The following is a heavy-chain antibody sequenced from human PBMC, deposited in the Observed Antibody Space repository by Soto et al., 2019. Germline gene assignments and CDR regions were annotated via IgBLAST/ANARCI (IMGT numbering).Heavy chain of an antibody. V-gene: IGHV4-39*01. J-gene: IGHJ4*02. CDR1: GGSISSSSYY. Sequence: TSETLSLTCTVSGGSISSSSYYWGWIRQPPGKGLEWIGSIYYSGSTYYNPSLKSRVTISVDTSKNQFSLKLSSVTAADTAVYYCARAPIYDSSGYYYVYSTRVKGFFDYWGQGTLVTVSS. CDR3: ARAPIYDSSGYYYVYSTRVKGFFDY. CDR2: IYYSGST. D-gene: IGHD3-22*01.